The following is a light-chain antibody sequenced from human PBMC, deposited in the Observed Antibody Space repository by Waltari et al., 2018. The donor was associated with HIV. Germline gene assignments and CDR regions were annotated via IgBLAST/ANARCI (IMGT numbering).Light chain of an antibody. J-gene: IGLJ3*02. CDR3: MSYISSATPE. V-gene: IGLV2-14*01. Sequence: PGQSISISCTGTSSDLDDYKSVSWYQHHPGKAPKLIIYEVTNRPSGVSNRFSGSKSGHTASLTISGLQAEDEADYFCMSYISSATPEFGGGTKVTVL. CDR2: EVT. CDR1: SSDLDDYKS.